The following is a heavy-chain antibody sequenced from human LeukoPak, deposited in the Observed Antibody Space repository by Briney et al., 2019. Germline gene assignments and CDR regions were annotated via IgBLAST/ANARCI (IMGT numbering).Heavy chain of an antibody. V-gene: IGHV4-39*01. CDR3: ARRQLAGVGYYFDY. J-gene: IGHJ4*02. CDR1: SSYN. Sequence: SSYNLNWVRQAPGKGLEWIGSIYYSGSTYYNPSLKSRVTISVDTSKNQFSLKLSSVTAADTAVYYCARRQLAGVGYYFDYWGQGTLVTVSS. CDR2: IYYSGST. D-gene: IGHD6-6*01.